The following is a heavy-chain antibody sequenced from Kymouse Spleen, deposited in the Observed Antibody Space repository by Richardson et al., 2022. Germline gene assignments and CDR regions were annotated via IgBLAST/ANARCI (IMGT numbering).Heavy chain of an antibody. D-gene: IGHD4-11,IGHD4-11*01. J-gene: IGHJ2*01. CDR2: IYYSGST. CDR3: ARRVYSNYWYFDL. CDR1: GGSISSSSYY. Sequence: QLQLQESGPGLVKPSETLSLTCTVSGGSISSSSYYWGWIRQPPGKGLEWIGSIYYSGSTYYNPSLKSRVTISVDTSKNQFSLKLSSVTAADTAVYYCARRVYSNYWYFDLWGRGTLVTVSS. V-gene: IGHV4-39*01.